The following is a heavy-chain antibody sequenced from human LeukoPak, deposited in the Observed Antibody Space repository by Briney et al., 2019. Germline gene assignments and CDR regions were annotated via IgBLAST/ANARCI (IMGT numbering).Heavy chain of an antibody. V-gene: IGHV3-30*03. CDR3: TTVTDYYYYGMDV. CDR2: ISYEGSNK. Sequence: GRSLRLSCAASGFTFSSYGMHWVRQAPGKGLEGGAVISYEGSNKYYADSVKGRFTISRDNSKNTLYLQMNSLRVEDTAVYYCTTVTDYYYYGMDVWGQGTTVTVSS. J-gene: IGHJ6*02. CDR1: GFTFSSYG. D-gene: IGHD4-17*01.